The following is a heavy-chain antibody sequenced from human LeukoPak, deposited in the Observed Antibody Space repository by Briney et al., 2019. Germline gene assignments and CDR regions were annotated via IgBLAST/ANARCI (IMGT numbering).Heavy chain of an antibody. J-gene: IGHJ4*02. V-gene: IGHV4-39*01. Sequence: SETLSLTCTVPGGSISMSSFYGRGVRQPPGKGLECIWCIYNIGITSYNPSLKSRVTISVYTSRNHSSLKPNSVTAAATALYSCARHADYGDYYFDYWGQGTLVTVSS. CDR2: IYNIGIT. CDR3: ARHADYGDYYFDY. D-gene: IGHD4-17*01. CDR1: GGSISMSSFY.